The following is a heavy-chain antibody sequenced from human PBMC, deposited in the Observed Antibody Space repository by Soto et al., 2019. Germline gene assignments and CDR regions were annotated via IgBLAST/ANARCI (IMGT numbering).Heavy chain of an antibody. CDR1: GGSISSGDYY. D-gene: IGHD3-16*01. Sequence: QMQLQEWGPGLVKPSQTLSLTCTVSGGSISSGDYYWSWIRQPPGKGLEWIGFIYYSGGTYYKPSLKSRVTISVDTSKNKFSLNLSSVTAADTAVYYCARASTGELWVYANWFDPWGPGTLVTVSS. J-gene: IGHJ5*02. CDR3: ARASTGELWVYANWFDP. CDR2: IYYSGGT. V-gene: IGHV4-30-4*01.